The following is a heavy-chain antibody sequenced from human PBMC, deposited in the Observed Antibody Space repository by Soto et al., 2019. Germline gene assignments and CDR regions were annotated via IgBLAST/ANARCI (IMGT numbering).Heavy chain of an antibody. Sequence: QVQLVQSGAEVKKPGASVKVSCKASGYTFTSYAIHWVRQAPGQRLEWMAWINAGNGKTQYSQKFQGRVTITRDTPASTAYIGLSSLRSEDTAVYYCARQLAGTTIPFDYWGQGTLVTVSS. J-gene: IGHJ4*02. CDR2: INAGNGKT. D-gene: IGHD1-1*01. CDR1: GYTFTSYA. CDR3: ARQLAGTTIPFDY. V-gene: IGHV1-3*01.